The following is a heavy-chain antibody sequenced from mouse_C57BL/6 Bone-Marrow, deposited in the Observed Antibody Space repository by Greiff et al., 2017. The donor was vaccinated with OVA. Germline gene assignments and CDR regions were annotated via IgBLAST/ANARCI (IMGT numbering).Heavy chain of an antibody. Sequence: VQLQQPGAELVKPGASVKLSCKASGYTFTSYWMHWVKQRPGQGLEWIGMIHPNSGSTNYNEKFKSKATLTVDKSSSTAYMQLSSLTSEDSAVYYCARDEVTTTSGGFAYWGQGTLVTVSA. D-gene: IGHD2-3*01. CDR2: IHPNSGST. CDR3: ARDEVTTTSGGFAY. J-gene: IGHJ3*01. CDR1: GYTFTSYW. V-gene: IGHV1-64*01.